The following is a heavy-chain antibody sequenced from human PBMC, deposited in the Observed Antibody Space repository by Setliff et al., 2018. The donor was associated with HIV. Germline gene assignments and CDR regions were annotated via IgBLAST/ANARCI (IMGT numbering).Heavy chain of an antibody. CDR3: AREDALTQQFDS. CDR1: GGSIRRSDYS. V-gene: IGHV4-39*07. CDR2: IYYSGNT. J-gene: IGHJ4*02. Sequence: PSETLSLTCNVSGGSIRRSDYSWGWIRQPPGKGLEWIGNIYYSGNTYYNPSLKSRVIISVDTSRNQFSLKLTSVTAADTAVYSCAREDALTQQFDSWGQGTLVTVSS. D-gene: IGHD6-13*01.